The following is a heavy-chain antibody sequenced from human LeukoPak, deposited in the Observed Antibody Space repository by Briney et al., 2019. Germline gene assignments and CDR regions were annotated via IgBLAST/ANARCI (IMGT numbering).Heavy chain of an antibody. J-gene: IGHJ5*02. Sequence: GASVKVSCKSSGYTFTGYYMHWVRQAPGQGLEWMGWINPNSGGTNYAQKFQGRVTMTRDTSISTAYMELSRLRSDDTAVYYCARDYYDSSGYYWGFDPWGQGTLVTVSS. CDR1: GYTFTGYY. CDR3: ARDYYDSSGYYWGFDP. CDR2: INPNSGGT. D-gene: IGHD3-22*01. V-gene: IGHV1-2*02.